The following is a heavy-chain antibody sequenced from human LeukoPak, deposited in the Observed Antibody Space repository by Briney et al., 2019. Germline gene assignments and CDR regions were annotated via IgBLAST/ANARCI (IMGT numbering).Heavy chain of an antibody. V-gene: IGHV4-30-2*01. Sequence: SQTLSLTCTVSGGSISSGGYYWSWIRQPPGKGLEWIGYIYHTGITYYNPSLKSRVTVSVDRSKNQFSLEVTSVTAADTAVYYCAREMLDNHWFDPWGQGTLVTVSS. D-gene: IGHD3-10*02. CDR3: AREMLDNHWFDP. CDR2: IYHTGIT. CDR1: GGSISSGGYY. J-gene: IGHJ5*02.